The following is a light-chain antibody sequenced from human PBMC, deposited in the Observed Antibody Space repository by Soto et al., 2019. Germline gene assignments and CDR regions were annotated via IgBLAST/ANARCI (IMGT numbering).Light chain of an antibody. CDR1: QTVSDNY. J-gene: IGKJ4*01. CDR3: QQYGGSPRVS. CDR2: GAS. Sequence: EIVLTQSPGALSLSPGESATLSCRASQTVSDNYLAWYQQKPGQAPRLLIYGASTRATGIPDRFSGSGSGTDFTLTISRLEPEDFAVYYCQQYGGSPRVSFGGGTKVEIK. V-gene: IGKV3-20*01.